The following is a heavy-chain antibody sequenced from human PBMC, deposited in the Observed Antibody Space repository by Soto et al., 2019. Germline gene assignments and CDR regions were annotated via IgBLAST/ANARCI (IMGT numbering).Heavy chain of an antibody. J-gene: IGHJ4*02. V-gene: IGHV4-4*02. D-gene: IGHD4-17*01. Sequence: SETLSLTCAVSGGSISSSNWWSWVRQPPGKGLEWIGEIYHSGSTNYNPSLKSRVTISVGKSKNQFSLKLSSVTAADTAVYYCARGPRAVTFPFDYWGQGTLVTVSS. CDR1: GGSISSSNW. CDR3: ARGPRAVTFPFDY. CDR2: IYHSGST.